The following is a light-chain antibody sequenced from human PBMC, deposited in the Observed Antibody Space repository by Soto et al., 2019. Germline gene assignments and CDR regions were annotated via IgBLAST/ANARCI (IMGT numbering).Light chain of an antibody. CDR2: VAS. CDR1: QDISNH. CDR3: LQHNSYPRT. J-gene: IGKJ1*01. Sequence: DIQMTQSPSAMSASVGDRVTITCRASQDISNHVAWFQQKPGKVPKRLIYVASSLQSGVPSRFSGSGSATEFPLTISSLQPEDFATYYWLQHNSYPRTFGQGTEVEIK. V-gene: IGKV1-17*03.